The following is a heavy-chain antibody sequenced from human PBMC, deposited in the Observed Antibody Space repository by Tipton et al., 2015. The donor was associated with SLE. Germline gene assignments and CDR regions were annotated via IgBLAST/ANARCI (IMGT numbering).Heavy chain of an antibody. J-gene: IGHJ6*03. V-gene: IGHV4-39*07. CDR3: ARGVAGYYFYCYMDV. CDR2: IYYSGST. CDR1: GGSISSSSYY. Sequence: TLSLTCAVSGGSISSSSYYWSWIRQPPGKGLEWIGSIYYSGSTYYNPSLKSRVTISVDTSKNQFSLKLSSVTAADTAVYYCARGVAGYYFYCYMDVWGKGTTVTVSS. D-gene: IGHD6-19*01.